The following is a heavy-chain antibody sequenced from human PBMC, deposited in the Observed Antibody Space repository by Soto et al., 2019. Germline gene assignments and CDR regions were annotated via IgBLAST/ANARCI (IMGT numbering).Heavy chain of an antibody. CDR2: ISAYNGDT. J-gene: IGHJ4*02. D-gene: IGHD1-26*01. Sequence: ASVKVSCKASGYTFNTYAVSWLRQAPGQGLEWMGRISAYNGDTNYAQKLQGRLTTTTDTSTTTAYMELRSLRSDDTAVYYCASRPGCGSFHFDSWGQGTRGAFCS. CDR3: ASRPGCGSFHFDS. V-gene: IGHV1-18*04. CDR1: GYTFNTYA.